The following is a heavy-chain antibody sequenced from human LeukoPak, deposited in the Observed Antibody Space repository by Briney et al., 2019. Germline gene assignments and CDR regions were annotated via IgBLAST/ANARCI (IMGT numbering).Heavy chain of an antibody. D-gene: IGHD4-17*01. Sequence: GGSLRLSCAASGFTFSDYYMSWIRQAPGKGLEWVSYISSSGSTIYYADSVKGRFTISRDNAKNSLYLQMNSLRAEDTAVYYCARDGATVTKSPYIDYWGQGTLVTVSS. J-gene: IGHJ4*02. CDR2: ISSSGSTI. CDR3: ARDGATVTKSPYIDY. CDR1: GFTFSDYY. V-gene: IGHV3-11*04.